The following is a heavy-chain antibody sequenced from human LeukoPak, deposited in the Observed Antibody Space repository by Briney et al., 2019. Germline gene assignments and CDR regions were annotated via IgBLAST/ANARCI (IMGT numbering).Heavy chain of an antibody. J-gene: IGHJ4*02. CDR3: ARRGVRGVPFDY. V-gene: IGHV4-31*03. D-gene: IGHD3-10*01. CDR2: MEYRQST. Sequence: TQTLSLTCTVAGGSIISGGSYWSWIRQHPGKGLEWIDYMEYRQSTYYHPSLESRVTISVDTSKNQFSLKLSSVTAADTAVYSCARRGVRGVPFDYWGQGTLVTVSS. CDR1: GGSIISGGSY.